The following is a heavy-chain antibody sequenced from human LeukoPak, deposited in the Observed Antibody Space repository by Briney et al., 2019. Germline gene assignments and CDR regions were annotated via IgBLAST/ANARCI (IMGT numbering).Heavy chain of an antibody. V-gene: IGHV3-21*06. CDR1: GFTFSTFG. J-gene: IGHJ4*02. Sequence: GRSLRLSCAASGFTFSTFGMNWVRQAPGKGLEWFSSISGSSSSIYYADSVKGRFTISRDNAKNSLYLQMNSLRAEDTAVYYCARGGYSYDYWGQGTLVTVSS. CDR2: ISGSSSSI. D-gene: IGHD5-18*01. CDR3: ARGGYSYDY.